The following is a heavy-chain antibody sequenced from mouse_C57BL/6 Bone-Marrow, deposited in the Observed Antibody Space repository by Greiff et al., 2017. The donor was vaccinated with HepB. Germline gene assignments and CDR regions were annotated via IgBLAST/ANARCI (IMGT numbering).Heavy chain of an antibody. J-gene: IGHJ4*01. CDR3: TPYYSNSSYAMDY. CDR2: IDPEDGDT. Sequence: VQLKESGAELVRPGASVKLSCTASGFNIKDYCMHWVKQRPEQGLEWIGRIDPEDGDTEYAPKFQGKATMTADTSSNTAYLQLSSLTSEDTAVYYCTPYYSNSSYAMDYWGQGTSVTVSS. V-gene: IGHV14-1*01. D-gene: IGHD2-5*01. CDR1: GFNIKDYC.